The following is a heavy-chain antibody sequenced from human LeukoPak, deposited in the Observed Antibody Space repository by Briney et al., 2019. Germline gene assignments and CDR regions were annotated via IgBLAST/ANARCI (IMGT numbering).Heavy chain of an antibody. J-gene: IGHJ4*02. V-gene: IGHV1-18*01. CDR3: ARESHRVYDYVWGSYESKHY. D-gene: IGHD3-16*01. CDR2: ISAYNGNT. Sequence: ASVKVSCKASGYTFTNYGISWVRQAPGQGLEWMGWISAYNGNTNYAQKLQGRVTMTTDTSTSTAYMELRNLRSDDTAVYYCARESHRVYDYVWGSYESKHYWGQGTLVTVSS. CDR1: GYTFTNYG.